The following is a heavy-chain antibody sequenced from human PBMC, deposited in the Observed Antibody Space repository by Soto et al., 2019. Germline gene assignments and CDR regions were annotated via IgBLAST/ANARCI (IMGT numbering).Heavy chain of an antibody. CDR2: INHSGST. Sequence: PSETLSLTCAVYGGSFSGYYWSWIRQPPGKGLEWIGEINHSGSTNYNPSLKSRVTISVDTSKNQFSLKLSSVTAADTAVYYCARGRPYSYCQTNVRGGYYYYGMDVWGQGTTVTVSS. D-gene: IGHD5-18*01. V-gene: IGHV4-34*01. CDR1: GGSFSGYY. J-gene: IGHJ6*02. CDR3: ARGRPYSYCQTNVRGGYYYYGMDV.